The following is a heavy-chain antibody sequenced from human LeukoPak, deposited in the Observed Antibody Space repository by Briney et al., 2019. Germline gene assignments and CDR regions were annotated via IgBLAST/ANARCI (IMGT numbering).Heavy chain of an antibody. CDR3: ARVDYYGSGSYVFDY. V-gene: IGHV3-7*01. Sequence: GGSLRLSCAASGFTFSSFWMSWVRQAPGKGLEWVANIKQDGSEEYYVDSVKGRFTISRDNAKNSLYLQMKSLRAEDTAVYYCARVDYYGSGSYVFDYWGQGTLVSVSS. CDR1: GFTFSSFW. J-gene: IGHJ4*02. D-gene: IGHD3-10*01. CDR2: IKQDGSEE.